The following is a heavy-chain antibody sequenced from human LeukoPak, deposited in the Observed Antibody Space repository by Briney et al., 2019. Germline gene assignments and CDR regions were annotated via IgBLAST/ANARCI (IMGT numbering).Heavy chain of an antibody. J-gene: IGHJ4*02. CDR2: ISDSGDYT. V-gene: IGHV3-23*01. Sequence: GGSPRLSCAGSGFTFSSYAMSWVRQAPGQGLEWVSVISDSGDYTSYADSVRGRFTISRDNSRNTLYLQMISLRPEDTAVYYCAKDTSIGKYCTNGVCSPFDYWGKGTLVTVSS. CDR1: GFTFSSYA. CDR3: AKDTSIGKYCTNGVCSPFDY. D-gene: IGHD2-8*01.